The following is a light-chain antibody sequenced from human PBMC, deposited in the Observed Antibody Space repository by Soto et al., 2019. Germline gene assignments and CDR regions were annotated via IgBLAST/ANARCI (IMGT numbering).Light chain of an antibody. Sequence: QSVLTQPPSASATPGQRVTISCSGSSSSIGRNTVDWYQQLPGTAPKLLVYSNNQRPSWVPDRFSGSKSGTSGSLAISGLQSDDEADYYCAAWDDSLNGWVFGGGTKLTVL. CDR1: SSSIGRNT. V-gene: IGLV1-44*01. J-gene: IGLJ3*02. CDR2: SNN. CDR3: AAWDDSLNGWV.